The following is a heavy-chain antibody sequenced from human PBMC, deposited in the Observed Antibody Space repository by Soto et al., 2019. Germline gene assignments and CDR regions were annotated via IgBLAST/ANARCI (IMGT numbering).Heavy chain of an antibody. J-gene: IGHJ6*02. D-gene: IGHD3-10*01. CDR3: AKYLLGTWFGELSGPGNLYYGMDV. Sequence: GGSLRLSCAASGFTFSSYAMSWVRQAPGKGLEWVSAISGSGGSTYYADSVKGRFTISRDNSKNTLYLQMNSLRAEDTAVYYCAKYLLGTWFGELSGPGNLYYGMDVWGQGTTVTVSS. CDR2: ISGSGGST. V-gene: IGHV3-23*01. CDR1: GFTFSSYA.